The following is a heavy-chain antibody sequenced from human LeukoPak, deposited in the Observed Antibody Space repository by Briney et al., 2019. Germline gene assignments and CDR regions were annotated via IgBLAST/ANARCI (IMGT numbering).Heavy chain of an antibody. J-gene: IGHJ5*02. Sequence: GESLKISCQGSGYSFTSYWIGWVRQMPGKGLEWIGIIYPGDSDTRYTPSFHGLVTISAEKSISTAYLQWGSLKASDTVMYYCARLDKWFDPWGEGTLVTVSS. CDR3: ARLDKWFDP. CDR1: GYSFTSYW. V-gene: IGHV5-51*01. CDR2: IYPGDSDT.